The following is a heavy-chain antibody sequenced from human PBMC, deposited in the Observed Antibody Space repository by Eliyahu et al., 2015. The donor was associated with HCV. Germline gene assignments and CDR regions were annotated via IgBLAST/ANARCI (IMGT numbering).Heavy chain of an antibody. Sequence: QVTLKESGPALVKPTQTLTLTCSFSGFSLTDDGTRVTWIRQPPGKALEWLGRIDWDDEKFYSTSMKTRLTISKDTSKHQVVLTLTNMGPDDTATYFCARTPGFCTTDSCHFFDSWGQGTLVAVSS. J-gene: IGHJ4*02. V-gene: IGHV2-70*04. CDR1: GFSLTDDGTR. CDR2: IDWDDEK. CDR3: ARTPGFCTTDSCHFFDS. D-gene: IGHD2-2*03.